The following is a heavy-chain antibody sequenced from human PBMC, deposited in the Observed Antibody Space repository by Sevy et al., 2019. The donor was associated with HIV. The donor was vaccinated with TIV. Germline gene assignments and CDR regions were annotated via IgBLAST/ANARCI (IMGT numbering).Heavy chain of an antibody. D-gene: IGHD3-3*01. V-gene: IGHV1-24*01. CDR1: GYTLTKLS. Sequence: ASVKVSCKVSGYTLTKLSMHWVRQAPGKGLQWMGGFDPEDGKTIYAQKFQGRVTMTEDTSTDTAYMELSSLSSEDTAVYYCATLDFWSDYPLYGMDVWGQGTTVTVSS. J-gene: IGHJ6*02. CDR3: ATLDFWSDYPLYGMDV. CDR2: FDPEDGKT.